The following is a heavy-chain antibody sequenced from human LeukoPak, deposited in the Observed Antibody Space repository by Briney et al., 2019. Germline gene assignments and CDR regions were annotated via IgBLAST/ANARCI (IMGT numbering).Heavy chain of an antibody. D-gene: IGHD3-9*01. CDR1: GYTFTGYY. Sequence: ASVKVSCKASGYTFTGYYMHWVRQAPGQGLEWMGWINPNSGGTNYAQKFQGRLTMTRDTSISTAYMELSRLRSDDTAVYYCARDSYDILTGYLDPWGQGTLVTVSS. CDR2: INPNSGGT. J-gene: IGHJ5*02. CDR3: ARDSYDILTGYLDP. V-gene: IGHV1-2*02.